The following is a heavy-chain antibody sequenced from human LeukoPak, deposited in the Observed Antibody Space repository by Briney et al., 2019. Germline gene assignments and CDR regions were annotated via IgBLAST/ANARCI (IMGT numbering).Heavy chain of an antibody. CDR3: QLNYYDSGGSPDAFDI. D-gene: IGHD3-22*01. CDR2: IKSKTDGGTT. CDR1: GFTFSNAW. J-gene: IGHJ3*02. Sequence: PGGSLRLSCAASGFTFSNAWMSWVRQAPGKGLEWVGRIKSKTDGGTTDYAAPVKGRFTISRDDSKNTLYLQMNSLKTEDTAVYYCQLNYYDSGGSPDAFDIWGQGTMVTVSS. V-gene: IGHV3-15*01.